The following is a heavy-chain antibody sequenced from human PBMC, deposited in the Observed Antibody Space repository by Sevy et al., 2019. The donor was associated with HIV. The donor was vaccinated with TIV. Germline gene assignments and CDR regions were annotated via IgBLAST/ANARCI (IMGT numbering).Heavy chain of an antibody. J-gene: IGHJ5*02. Sequence: SETLSLTCTVSGGSISSGSYYWSWLRQPAGQGLEWIGRIYSSGSTNYNPSLKRRVTISVDTYKTQFSLKLTSVTAADTAVDDCAREGSSWAGWFDPWGQGTLVTVSS. CDR2: IYSSGST. CDR3: AREGSSWAGWFDP. V-gene: IGHV4-61*02. D-gene: IGHD6-13*01. CDR1: GGSISSGSYY.